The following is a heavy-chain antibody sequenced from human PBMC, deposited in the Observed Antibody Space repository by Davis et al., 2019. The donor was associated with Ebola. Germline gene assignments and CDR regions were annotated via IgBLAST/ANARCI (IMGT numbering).Heavy chain of an antibody. V-gene: IGHV4-59*08. CDR2: IYYSGST. J-gene: IGHJ3*02. CDR3: ARQRGGITGNDDAFDI. CDR1: GGSISSYY. Sequence: PSETLSLTCTVSGGSISSYYWSWIRQPPGKGLEWIGYIYYSGSTNYNPSLKSRVTISVDTSKNQFSLKLSSVTAADTAVYYCARQRGGITGNDDAFDIWGQGTMVTVSS. D-gene: IGHD1-20*01.